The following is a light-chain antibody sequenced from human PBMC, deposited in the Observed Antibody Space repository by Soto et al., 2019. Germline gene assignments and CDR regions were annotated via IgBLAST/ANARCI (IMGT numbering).Light chain of an antibody. J-gene: IGLJ1*01. V-gene: IGLV2-14*01. CDR2: DVS. Sequence: QPVLTQPASVSRSPGQSSTISCTGTSSDVGGYNYVSWYQQHPGKAPKLMIYDVSNRPSGVSNRFSGSKSGNTASLTISGLQAEDEADYYCSSYTSSNTLLYVFGTGTKVTVL. CDR3: SSYTSSNTLLYV. CDR1: SSDVGGYNY.